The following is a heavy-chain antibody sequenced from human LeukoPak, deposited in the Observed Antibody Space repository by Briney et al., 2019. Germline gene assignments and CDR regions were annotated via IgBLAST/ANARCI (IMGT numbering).Heavy chain of an antibody. J-gene: IGHJ4*02. D-gene: IGHD6-13*01. CDR2: ISYDGSNK. V-gene: IGHV3-30*01. Sequence: PGRSLRLSCAASGFTFSSYAMHWVRQAPGKGLEWVAVISYDGSNKYYADSVKGRFTISRDNSKNTLYLQMNSLRAEDTAVYYCARGSSLFDYWGQGTLVTVSS. CDR1: GFTFSSYA. CDR3: ARGSSLFDY.